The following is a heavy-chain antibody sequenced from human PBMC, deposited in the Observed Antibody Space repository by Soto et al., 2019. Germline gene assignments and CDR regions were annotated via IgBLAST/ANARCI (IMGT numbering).Heavy chain of an antibody. D-gene: IGHD3-10*01. V-gene: IGHV3-21*01. CDR3: AKDRGRGSPVSGGMDV. CDR1: GFTLSTYN. Sequence: EVQLVESGGGLVKPGGSLRLSCAASGFTLSTYNMNWVRQAQGKGLEWVSSISSSSNHIYYAYSVKGRFTISRDNANNSLYLQMNSLRAEDTAVYYCAKDRGRGSPVSGGMDVWGQGTTVTVSS. J-gene: IGHJ6*02. CDR2: ISSSSNHI.